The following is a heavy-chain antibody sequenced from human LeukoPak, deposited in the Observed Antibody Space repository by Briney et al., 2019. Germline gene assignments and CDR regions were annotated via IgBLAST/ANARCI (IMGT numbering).Heavy chain of an antibody. D-gene: IGHD2-21*01. V-gene: IGHV3-48*03. CDR2: ISSSGSTI. J-gene: IGHJ6*03. CDR1: GFTFSSYE. CDR3: ASRPDWYYYYYMDV. Sequence: TGGSLRLSCAASGFTFSSYEMNWVRQAPGKGLEWVSYISSSGSTIYYADSVKGRFTISRDNAKNSLYLQMNSLRAEDTAVYHCASRPDWYYYYYMDVWGKGTTVTVSS.